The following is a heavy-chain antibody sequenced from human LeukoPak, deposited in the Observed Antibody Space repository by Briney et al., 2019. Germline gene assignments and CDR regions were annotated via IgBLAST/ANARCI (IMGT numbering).Heavy chain of an antibody. D-gene: IGHD6-13*01. CDR2: INYSGTT. CDR1: GGSISHSNYY. V-gene: IGHV4-39*07. Sequence: SETLSLTCTVSGGSISHSNYYWGWIRQPPGKGLEWIGSINYSGTTYYNPSLKSRVTISVDTSKNQFSLKLSSVTAADTAVYYCARALGVLVPYGMDVWGQGTTVTVSS. CDR3: ARALGVLVPYGMDV. J-gene: IGHJ6*02.